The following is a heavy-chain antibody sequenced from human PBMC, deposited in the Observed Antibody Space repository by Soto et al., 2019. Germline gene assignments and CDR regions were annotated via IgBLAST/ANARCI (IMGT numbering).Heavy chain of an antibody. CDR2: MIPILGIA. CDR1: GGTFSSYT. D-gene: IGHD2-2*01. CDR3: AILGYCSSTSCYALYYYYGMDV. Sequence: QVQLVQSGAEVKKPGSSVKVSCKASGGTFSSYTISWVRQAPGQGLEWMGRMIPILGIANYAQKFQGRVTITADQSTSTAYMELSSLRSEDTAVYYCAILGYCSSTSCYALYYYYGMDVWGQGTTVTVSS. V-gene: IGHV1-69*02. J-gene: IGHJ6*02.